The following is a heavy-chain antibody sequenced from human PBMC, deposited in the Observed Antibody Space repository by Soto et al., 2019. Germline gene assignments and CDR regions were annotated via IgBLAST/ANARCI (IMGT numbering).Heavy chain of an antibody. CDR1: GYTFTSYG. Sequence: ASVKVSCKASGYTFTSYGISWVRQAPGQGREWMGWISAYNGNTNYAQKLQGRVTMTTDTSTSTAYMELRSLRSDDTAVYYCARDSPQGFGELAGPHYYGMDVWGQGTTLTVSS. J-gene: IGHJ6*02. V-gene: IGHV1-18*01. D-gene: IGHD3-10*01. CDR3: ARDSPQGFGELAGPHYYGMDV. CDR2: ISAYNGNT.